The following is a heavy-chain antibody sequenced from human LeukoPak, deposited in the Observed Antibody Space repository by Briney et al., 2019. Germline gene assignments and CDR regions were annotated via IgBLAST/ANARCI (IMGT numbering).Heavy chain of an antibody. CDR1: GGPISSYY. D-gene: IGHD2-21*02. CDR2: IYTSGST. V-gene: IGHV4-4*07. Sequence: PSETLSLTCTVSGGPISSYYWSWIRQPAGKGLEWIGRIYTSGSTNYNPSLKSRVTMSVDTSKNQFSLKLSSVTAADTAVYYCARGDLAYCGGDCPDDAFDIWGQGTMVTVSS. CDR3: ARGDLAYCGGDCPDDAFDI. J-gene: IGHJ3*02.